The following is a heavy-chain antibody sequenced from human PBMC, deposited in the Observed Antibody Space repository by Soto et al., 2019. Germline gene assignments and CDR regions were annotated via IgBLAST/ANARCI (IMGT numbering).Heavy chain of an antibody. CDR3: ARVWQQLVPAPPRNFDY. CDR2: ISAYNGNT. J-gene: IGHJ4*02. CDR1: GYTFTSYG. D-gene: IGHD6-13*01. V-gene: IGHV1-18*01. Sequence: QVQLVQSGAEVKKPGASVKVSCKASGYTFTSYGISWVRQAPGQGLEWMGWISAYNGNTNYAQKLQGRVTMTTDTSTRTAYMELRSLRSDDTAVYYCARVWQQLVPAPPRNFDYWGQGTLVTVSS.